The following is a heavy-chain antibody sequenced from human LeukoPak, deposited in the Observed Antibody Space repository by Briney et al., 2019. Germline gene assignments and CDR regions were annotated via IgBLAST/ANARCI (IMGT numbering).Heavy chain of an antibody. Sequence: GGSLRLSCAASGFSFSDYEMNWLRQAPGKGLEWLSYTSTGGRTVKYADSVKGRFTISRDNARSSLYLQMTNLRVEDTAVYFCARGGTVTYYFDHWGQGILVAVSS. J-gene: IGHJ4*02. D-gene: IGHD4-17*01. V-gene: IGHV3-48*03. CDR1: GFSFSDYE. CDR2: TSTGGRTV. CDR3: ARGGTVTYYFDH.